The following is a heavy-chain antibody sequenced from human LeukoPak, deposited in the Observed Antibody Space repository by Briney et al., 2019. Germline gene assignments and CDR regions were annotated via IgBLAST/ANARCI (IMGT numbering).Heavy chain of an antibody. V-gene: IGHV3-30-3*01. J-gene: IGHJ4*02. CDR2: ISYDGSDK. D-gene: IGHD1-1*01. CDR1: GFTFSSYA. CDR3: AKDGRGGLYLDY. Sequence: GRSLRLSCAASGFTFSSYAMHWVRQAPGKGLEWVAVISYDGSDKYYADSVKGRFTISRDNSKNTLYLQMNSLRPEDTAVYYCAKDGRGGLYLDYWGQGTLVTVSS.